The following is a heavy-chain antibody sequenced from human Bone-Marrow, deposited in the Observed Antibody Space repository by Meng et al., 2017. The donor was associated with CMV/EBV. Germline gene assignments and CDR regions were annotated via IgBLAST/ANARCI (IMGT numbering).Heavy chain of an antibody. CDR2: IIPIFGTA. CDR1: GGTFSSYA. D-gene: IGHD2-15*01. V-gene: IGHV1-69*05. J-gene: IGHJ4*02. CDR3: AREMGRGLDY. Sequence: SVKVSCKASGGTFSSYAISWVRQAPGQGLEWMGGIIPIFGTANYAQKFQGRVTITTDESTSTAYMELRSLRSDDTAVYYCAREMGRGLDYWGQGTLVTVSS.